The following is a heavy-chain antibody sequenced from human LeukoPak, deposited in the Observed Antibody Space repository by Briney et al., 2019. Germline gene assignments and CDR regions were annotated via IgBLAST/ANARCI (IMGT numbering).Heavy chain of an antibody. J-gene: IGHJ3*02. Sequence: SETLSLTCTASGGPISSYTWSWIRQPAGKGLEWIGRLYTTGSTNYNPSLKSRVTMSVDTSKNQFSLKLNSVTAADTAVYYCANLDAFDIWGQGTMVTVSS. CDR3: ANLDAFDI. CDR2: LYTTGST. V-gene: IGHV4-4*07. CDR1: GGPISSYT.